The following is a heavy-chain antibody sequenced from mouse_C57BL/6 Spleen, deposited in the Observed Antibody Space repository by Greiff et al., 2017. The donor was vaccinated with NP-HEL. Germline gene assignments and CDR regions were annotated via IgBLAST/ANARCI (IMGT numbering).Heavy chain of an antibody. Sequence: EVHLVESGGGLVKPGGSLKLSCAASGFTFSDYGMHWVRQAPEKGLEWVAYISSGSSTIYYADTVKGRFTISRDNAKNTLFLQMTSLRSEVTAMYYCARPYYGSSYLYYFDYWGQGTTLTVSS. CDR1: GFTFSDYG. CDR3: ARPYYGSSYLYYFDY. CDR2: ISSGSSTI. J-gene: IGHJ2*01. V-gene: IGHV5-17*01. D-gene: IGHD1-1*01.